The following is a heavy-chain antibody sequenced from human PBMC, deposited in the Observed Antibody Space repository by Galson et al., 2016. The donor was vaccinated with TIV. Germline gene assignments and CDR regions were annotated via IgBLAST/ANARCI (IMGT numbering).Heavy chain of an antibody. CDR3: ARPAPRLVGAICY. CDR2: IDWDDDR. D-gene: IGHD1-26*01. CDR1: GFSLSANAMC. J-gene: IGHJ4*02. Sequence: PALVKPTQTLTLTCSFSGFSLSANAMCVSWIRQPPGKALEWLARIDWDDDRYFSTSLRTRLTISKDTSKNQVVLTMTNMDPLDTATYYCARPAPRLVGAICYWGQGILVSVSS. V-gene: IGHV2-70*11.